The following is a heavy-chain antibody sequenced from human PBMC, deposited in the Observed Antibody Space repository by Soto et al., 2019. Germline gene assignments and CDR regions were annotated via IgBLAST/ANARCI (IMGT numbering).Heavy chain of an antibody. CDR2: IYHSGGT. V-gene: IGHV4-4*02. D-gene: IGHD1-26*01. J-gene: IGHJ4*02. CDR1: GGSISSNNW. Sequence: QVQLQESGPGLVKPSGTLSLTCAVSGGSISSNNWWHWVRQPPGKGLEWIGEIYHSGGTNYSPSLKSRVTMSVDKSENQFSLSLSSMTAADTAVYYCARERGAGTYQGFDFWGQGTLVTVSS. CDR3: ARERGAGTYQGFDF.